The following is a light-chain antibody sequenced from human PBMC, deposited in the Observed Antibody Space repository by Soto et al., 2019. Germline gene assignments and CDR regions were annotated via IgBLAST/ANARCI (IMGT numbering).Light chain of an antibody. CDR3: QHFGDTTFT. CDR2: GAY. J-gene: IGKJ5*01. CDR1: QSVSNSY. Sequence: EIVLTQFPGTLSLSPGERFTLYCRASQSVSNSYIAWYQQKPGQAPSLLIYGAYTRATGIPDRFSGSGSGTHFTLTISRLEPGDFAVYYCQHFGDTTFTVGQGTRLEIK. V-gene: IGKV3-20*01.